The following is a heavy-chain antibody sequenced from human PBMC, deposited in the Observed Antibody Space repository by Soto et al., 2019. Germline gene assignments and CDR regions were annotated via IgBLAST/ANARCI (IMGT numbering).Heavy chain of an antibody. CDR3: AKDGYSSNWYLN. Sequence: GGSLRLSCAASGFTFSSYGMHWVRQAPGKGLEWVAVISYDGSNKYYADSVKGRFTISRDNSKNTLYLQMNSLRPEDTAVYYCAKDGYSSNWYLNWGQGTLVTVSS. J-gene: IGHJ4*02. V-gene: IGHV3-30*18. CDR2: ISYDGSNK. CDR1: GFTFSSYG. D-gene: IGHD6-13*01.